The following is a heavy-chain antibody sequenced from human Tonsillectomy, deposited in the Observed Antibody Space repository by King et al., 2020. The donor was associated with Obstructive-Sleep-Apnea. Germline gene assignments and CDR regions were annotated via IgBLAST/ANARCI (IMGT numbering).Heavy chain of an antibody. Sequence: QLQESGPGLVKTSGTLSLTRAVSGASISSSHWWNWVRQPPGKGLEWIGEVYHSGSTNYNTSLKSRVTILVDKSKNQFSLKLSSVTAADTAMYYCARASSTLEYKNYLDYWGRGTLVTVSS. V-gene: IGHV4-4*02. J-gene: IGHJ4*02. CDR3: ARASSTLEYKNYLDY. CDR2: VYHSGST. D-gene: IGHD1-1*01. CDR1: GASISSSHW.